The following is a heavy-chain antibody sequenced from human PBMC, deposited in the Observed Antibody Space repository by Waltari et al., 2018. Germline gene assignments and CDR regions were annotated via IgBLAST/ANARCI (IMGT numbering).Heavy chain of an antibody. D-gene: IGHD3-22*01. J-gene: IGHJ4*02. V-gene: IGHV3-30*18. CDR2: ISYDGSNK. Sequence: QVQLVESGGDVVQPGRSLRLSCVVSGFTFSSYGMHWVRQAPGKGLEWVAIISYDGSNKYYADSVKGRFTISRDNSKNTLYLQMNSLRPEDTAVYYCAKDGGYYYDISGPIGHWGQGTLVIVSS. CDR1: GFTFSSYG. CDR3: AKDGGYYYDISGPIGH.